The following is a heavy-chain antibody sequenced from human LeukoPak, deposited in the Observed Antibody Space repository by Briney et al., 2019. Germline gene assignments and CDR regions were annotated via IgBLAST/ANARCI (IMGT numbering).Heavy chain of an antibody. CDR1: GFTFSSYA. V-gene: IGHV3-23*01. Sequence: GGSLRLSCAASGFTFSSYAMSWVRQAPGKGLEWVSAISGSGGSTYYADSVRGRLTISRDNSKNTLSLQMSSLRGEDTAVYYCARGYTFGNFDYWGQGTLVTVSP. CDR2: ISGSGGST. CDR3: ARGYTFGNFDY. D-gene: IGHD5-24*01. J-gene: IGHJ4*02.